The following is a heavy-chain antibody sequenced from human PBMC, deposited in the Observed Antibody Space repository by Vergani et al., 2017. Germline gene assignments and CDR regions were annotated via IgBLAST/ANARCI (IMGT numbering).Heavy chain of an antibody. Sequence: EVQLVQSGAEVKKPGESLKISCKGSGYSFTSYWIGWVRQMPGKGLEWMGIIYPGDSDTSYSPSFQGQVTISADKSISTAYLQWSSLKASDTAMYYCATAYYYDSSGYPRFDPWGQGTLVTVSS. CDR2: IYPGDSDT. J-gene: IGHJ5*02. CDR1: GYSFTSYW. D-gene: IGHD3-22*01. V-gene: IGHV5-51*01. CDR3: ATAYYYDSSGYPRFDP.